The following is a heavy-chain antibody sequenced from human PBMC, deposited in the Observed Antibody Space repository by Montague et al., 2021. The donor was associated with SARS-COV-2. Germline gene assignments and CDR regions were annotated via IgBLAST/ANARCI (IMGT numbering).Heavy chain of an antibody. CDR3: ARARGSHYMSLFDS. V-gene: IGHV4-34*01. CDR2: VNTNGNA. CDR1: SSSFLPSY. D-gene: IGHD3-10*01. J-gene: IGHJ5*01. Sequence: SETLSLTCTVNSSSFLPSYWSWIRKPPSAGLEWIGVVNTNGNAFSNSSLTLRVTISVSTSSSQFSLRLTSVTAADTAVSYYARARGSHYMSLFDSWGQGTLVIVSS.